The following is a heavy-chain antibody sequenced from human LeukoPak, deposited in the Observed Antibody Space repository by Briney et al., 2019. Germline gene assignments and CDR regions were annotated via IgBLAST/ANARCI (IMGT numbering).Heavy chain of an antibody. V-gene: IGHV1-58*01. J-gene: IGHJ3*02. CDR3: ATPLTNSSGWYSGFDI. Sequence: SVKVSCKTSGFTFSSSTVQWVRQARGQGLEWIGWIVVGSGDTNYAQKFQERVTITRDMSTNTAYMDLSSLRSEDTAVYYCATPLTNSSGWYSGFDIWGQGTRVTVSS. CDR2: IVVGSGDT. CDR1: GFTFSSST. D-gene: IGHD6-19*01.